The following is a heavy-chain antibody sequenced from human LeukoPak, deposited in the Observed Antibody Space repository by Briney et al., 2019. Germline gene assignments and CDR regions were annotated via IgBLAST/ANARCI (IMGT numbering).Heavy chain of an antibody. V-gene: IGHV1-69*13. D-gene: IGHD6-13*01. CDR3: ARAREAAAGDPDSYYYYYMDV. Sequence: GASVKVSCKASGYTFTSYGISWVRQAPGQGLEWMGGIIPIFGTANYAQKFQGRVTITADESTSTAYMELSSLRSEDTAVYYCARAREAAAGDPDSYYYYYMDVWGKGTTVTVSS. J-gene: IGHJ6*03. CDR2: IIPIFGTA. CDR1: GYTFTSYG.